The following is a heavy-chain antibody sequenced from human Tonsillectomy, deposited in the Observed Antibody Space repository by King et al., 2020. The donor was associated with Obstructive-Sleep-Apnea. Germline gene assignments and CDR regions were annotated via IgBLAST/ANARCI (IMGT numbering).Heavy chain of an antibody. CDR1: GGSISSYY. V-gene: IGHV4-4*07. CDR2: IYTSGST. D-gene: IGHD1-26*01. Sequence: QLQESGPGLVKSSETLSLTCTVSGGSISSYYWSWIRQPAGRGLEWIGRIYTSGSTNYNPSPTSRVTMSVDTSKNQFSLKLSSVTAADTALYYCARVGETTYYYYGMDVWGQGTTVTVSS. CDR3: ARVGETTYYYYGMDV. J-gene: IGHJ6*02.